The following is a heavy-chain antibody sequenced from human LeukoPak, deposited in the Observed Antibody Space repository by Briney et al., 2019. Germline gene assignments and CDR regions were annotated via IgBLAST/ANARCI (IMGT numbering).Heavy chain of an antibody. V-gene: IGHV1-69*05. Sequence: GASVKVSCKASGGTFSSYAISWVRQAPGQGLEWMGGIIPIFGTANYAQKFQGRVTITTDESTSTAYMELSSLRSEDTAVYYCACIGIAARPFDYWGQGTLVTVSS. D-gene: IGHD6-6*01. CDR3: ACIGIAARPFDY. CDR2: IIPIFGTA. J-gene: IGHJ4*02. CDR1: GGTFSSYA.